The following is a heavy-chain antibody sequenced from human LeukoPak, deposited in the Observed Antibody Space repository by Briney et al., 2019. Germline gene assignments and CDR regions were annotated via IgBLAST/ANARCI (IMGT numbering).Heavy chain of an antibody. D-gene: IGHD3-16*01. V-gene: IGHV4-61*02. J-gene: IGHJ6*03. CDR1: GDSISSGNNY. Sequence: SQTLSLTCTVSGDSISSGNNYWSWLRQPAGMGLEWIGRIYAGGSTNYNPSLKSRVTISVDTSKNQFSLKLSSVTAADTAVYYCARQARNPDYVWGRRTSTYYYMDVWGKGTTVTISS. CDR2: IYAGGST. CDR3: ARQARNPDYVWGRRTSTYYYMDV.